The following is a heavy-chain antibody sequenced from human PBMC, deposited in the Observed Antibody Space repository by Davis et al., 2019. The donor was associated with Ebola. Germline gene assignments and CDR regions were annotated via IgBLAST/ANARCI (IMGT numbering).Heavy chain of an antibody. CDR1: GGSFSGYY. CDR3: ARLVGATSPYFDY. D-gene: IGHD1-26*01. V-gene: IGHV4-34*01. Sequence: SETLSLTCAVYGGSFSGYYWSWIRQPPGKGLEWIGEINHSGNTNYNPSLKSRVTISVDTSKNQFSLKLSSVTAADTAVYYCARLVGATSPYFDYWGQGTLVTVSS. J-gene: IGHJ4*02. CDR2: INHSGNT.